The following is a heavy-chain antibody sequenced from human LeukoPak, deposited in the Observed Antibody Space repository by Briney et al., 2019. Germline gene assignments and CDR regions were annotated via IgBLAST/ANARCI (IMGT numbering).Heavy chain of an antibody. Sequence: AETLRLSCAASGFSVSSNHMSWVLQAPRKGLQWVSVIYGASSTYYADSVNGRFTISRDDSKNTLYLQMNTLRAEDTAVYYCARGSLLRYFDWPDRGQGTLVTVSS. J-gene: IGHJ4*02. V-gene: IGHV3-53*01. CDR3: ARGSLLRYFDWPD. D-gene: IGHD3-9*01. CDR1: GFSVSSNH. CDR2: IYGASST.